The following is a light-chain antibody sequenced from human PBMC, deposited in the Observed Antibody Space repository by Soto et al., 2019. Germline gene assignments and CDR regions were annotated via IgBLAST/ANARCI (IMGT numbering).Light chain of an antibody. V-gene: IGKV1-5*01. J-gene: IGKJ1*01. Sequence: DIQMPQSPSTLSASVGDRVTITCRASQTIDNWLAWYQQKPGKAPKLLIYDASRLESGVPSRFSGSGSGTDFSLTIAALQPDDFATYDCQQFDTFFWTFGPGTWVESK. CDR3: QQFDTFFWT. CDR2: DAS. CDR1: QTIDNW.